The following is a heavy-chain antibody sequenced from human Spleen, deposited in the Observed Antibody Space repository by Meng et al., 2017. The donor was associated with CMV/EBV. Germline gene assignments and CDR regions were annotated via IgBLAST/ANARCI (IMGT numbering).Heavy chain of an antibody. J-gene: IGHJ4*02. CDR1: GFSISSGYY. D-gene: IGHD3-10*01. CDR2: IYYSGDT. Sequence: SQTLSLTCAVSGFSISSGYYWSWIRQPPGKGLEGIGNIYYSGDTYYNPSLKRRFTMSVDTSNNQFSLKFYSVTAADTAVYYCARLLDYGSGSRNFDYWGQGALVTVSS. CDR3: ARLLDYGSGSRNFDY. V-gene: IGHV4-38-2*01.